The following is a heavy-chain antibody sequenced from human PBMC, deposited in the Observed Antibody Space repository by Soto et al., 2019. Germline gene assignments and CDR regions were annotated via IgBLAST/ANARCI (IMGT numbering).Heavy chain of an antibody. CDR3: AKTVDIGYDYSTRYYFDY. CDR1: GCSITNSNY. D-gene: IGHD4-4*01. Sequence: PSETLSLTCSVSGCSITNSNYWGWIRQPPGKGLEWMGSIYYSGSTYYNPSLKSRVTISVDTSKNQFSLKLSSVTAADTAVYYCAKTVDIGYDYSTRYYFDYWGQGTLVTVSS. J-gene: IGHJ4*02. V-gene: IGHV4-39*01. CDR2: IYYSGST.